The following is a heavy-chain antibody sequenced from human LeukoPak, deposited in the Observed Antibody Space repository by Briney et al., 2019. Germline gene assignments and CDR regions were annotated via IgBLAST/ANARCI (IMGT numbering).Heavy chain of an antibody. CDR3: ARGVTAMVTNYFDY. CDR1: GYTFTSYG. V-gene: IGHV1-18*01. D-gene: IGHD5-18*01. J-gene: IGHJ4*02. CDR2: ISAYSGDT. Sequence: GASVKVSCKASGYTFTSYGISWVRQAPGQGLEWMGWISAYSGDTNYAQKFQGRATMTTDTSTSTAYMELRSLSSDDTAVYYCARGVTAMVTNYFDYWGQGTLVTVSS.